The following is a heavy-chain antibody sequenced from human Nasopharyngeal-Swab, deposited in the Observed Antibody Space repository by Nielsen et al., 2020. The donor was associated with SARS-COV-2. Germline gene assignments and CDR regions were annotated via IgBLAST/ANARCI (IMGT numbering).Heavy chain of an antibody. D-gene: IGHD3-22*01. CDR3: ARGNYYYDSSGYYSPFDY. CDR2: ISYDGSNK. Sequence: GGSLRLSCAASGFTFSSYGMHWVRQAPGKGLEWVAVISYDGSNKYYADSVKGRFTISRDNSKNTLYLQMNRLRAEDTAVYYCARGNYYYDSSGYYSPFDYWGQGTLVTVSS. CDR1: GFTFSSYG. J-gene: IGHJ4*02. V-gene: IGHV3-30*03.